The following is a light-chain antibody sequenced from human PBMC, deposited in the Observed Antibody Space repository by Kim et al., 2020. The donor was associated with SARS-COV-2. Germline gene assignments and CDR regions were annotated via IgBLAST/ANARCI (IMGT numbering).Light chain of an antibody. CDR2: DVS. Sequence: QSALTQPASVSGSPGQSITISCTGTSSDVGTYNFVSWYQLHPGKAPKLIIYDVSKRPSGVSNRFSGSKSGDTASLTISGLQAEDEADYYCCSYPGTWVFGGGTKLTVL. V-gene: IGLV2-23*02. J-gene: IGLJ3*02. CDR1: SSDVGTYNF. CDR3: CSYPGTWV.